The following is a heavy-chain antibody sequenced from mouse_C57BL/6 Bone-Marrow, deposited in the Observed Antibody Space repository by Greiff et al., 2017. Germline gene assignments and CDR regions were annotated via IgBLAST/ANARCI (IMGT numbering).Heavy chain of an antibody. Sequence: QVQLQESGAELARPGASVKMSCKASGYTFTSYTMHWVKQRPGQGLEWIGYINPSSGYTKYNQKFQDKATLTADKSSSTAYMQLSSLTSEDSAVYYCARGDWYFDVWGTGTTVTVSS. CDR2: INPSSGYT. CDR1: GYTFTSYT. V-gene: IGHV1-4*01. CDR3: ARGDWYFDV. J-gene: IGHJ1*03.